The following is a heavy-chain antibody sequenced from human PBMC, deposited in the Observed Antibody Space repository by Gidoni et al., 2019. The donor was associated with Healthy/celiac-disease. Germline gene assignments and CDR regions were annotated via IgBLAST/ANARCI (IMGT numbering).Heavy chain of an antibody. CDR1: GFTFSSYS. CDR3: ARDRRDYYCSGSYPY. V-gene: IGHV3-21*01. Sequence: EVQLVESGGGLVKPGGSLRLSCAASGFTFSSYSMNWVRQAPGKGLEWVSSISSSSRYIYYADSVKSRFTISRDNAKNSLYLQMNSLRAEDTAVYYCARDRRDYYCSGSYPYWGQGTLVTVSS. CDR2: ISSSSRYI. D-gene: IGHD3-10*01. J-gene: IGHJ4*02.